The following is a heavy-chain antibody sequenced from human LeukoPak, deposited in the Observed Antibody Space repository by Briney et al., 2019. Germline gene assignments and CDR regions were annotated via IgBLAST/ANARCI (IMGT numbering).Heavy chain of an antibody. CDR1: GFTFSSYG. J-gene: IGHJ4*02. D-gene: IGHD5/OR15-5a*01. Sequence: GGSLRLSCAASGFTFSSYGMHWVRQAPGKGLEWVAFIRCDGSNKYYADSVKGRFTISRDNAKNSVYLQMNSLSAEDTALYYCARAVLPDDSVYRPFDYWGQGTLVTVSS. CDR3: ARAVLPDDSVYRPFDY. CDR2: IRCDGSNK. V-gene: IGHV3-30*02.